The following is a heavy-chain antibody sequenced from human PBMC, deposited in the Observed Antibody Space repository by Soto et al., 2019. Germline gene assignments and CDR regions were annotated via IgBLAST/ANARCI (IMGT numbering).Heavy chain of an antibody. V-gene: IGHV3-30*18. J-gene: IGHJ4*02. Sequence: QVQLVESGRGVVQPGRSLRLSCAASGFTFSSYGMHWVRQAPGKGLEWVAVISFDGINKYYADSVKGRFTISSDNSKNTLYLQMNSLRAEDTAVYYCAKSDCISTSCYTGVSYFDYWGQGTLVTVPS. D-gene: IGHD2-2*02. CDR3: AKSDCISTSCYTGVSYFDY. CDR1: GFTFSSYG. CDR2: ISFDGINK.